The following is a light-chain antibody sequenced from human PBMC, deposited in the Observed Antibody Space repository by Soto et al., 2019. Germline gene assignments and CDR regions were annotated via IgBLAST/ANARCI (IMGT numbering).Light chain of an antibody. V-gene: IGKV3-15*01. J-gene: IGKJ1*01. CDR2: GAS. CDR3: QQYNNWPPRGT. Sequence: EIVMTQSPATLSVSPGERATLSCRASQSVSSNLAWYQQKPGQAPRLLIYGASTRATGIPARLSGSGSGTEFTITISSLQSEDFAVYYCQQYNNWPPRGTFGQGTKVEIK. CDR1: QSVSSN.